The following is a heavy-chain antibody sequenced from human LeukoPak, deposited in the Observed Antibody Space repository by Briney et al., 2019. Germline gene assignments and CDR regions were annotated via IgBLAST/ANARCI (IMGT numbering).Heavy chain of an antibody. Sequence: GGSLRLSCAASGFTFSNKFMTWVRQAPGKGLEWVSVIYSGGTTYYADSVKGRFTISRDNSKNTLYLQMNSLRADDTAVYYCARGFSEDYGDYFDYWGQGTLVTVSS. CDR1: GFTFSNKF. CDR3: ARGFSEDYGDYFDY. J-gene: IGHJ4*02. CDR2: IYSGGTT. D-gene: IGHD4-17*01. V-gene: IGHV3-53*01.